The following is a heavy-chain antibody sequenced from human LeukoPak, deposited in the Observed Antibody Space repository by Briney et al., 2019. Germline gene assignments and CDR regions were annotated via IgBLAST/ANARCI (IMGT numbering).Heavy chain of an antibody. CDR2: IYSGGST. D-gene: IGHD1-26*01. Sequence: PGGSLRLSCAASGFNVSSNYMSWVRQAPGKGLEWVSVIYSGGSTYYADSVKGRFTISRDNSKNTLYLQMNSLRAEDTAVYYCARVGYSGSYMSGYYFDYWGQGTLVTVSS. CDR1: GFNVSSNY. J-gene: IGHJ4*02. CDR3: ARVGYSGSYMSGYYFDY. V-gene: IGHV3-53*01.